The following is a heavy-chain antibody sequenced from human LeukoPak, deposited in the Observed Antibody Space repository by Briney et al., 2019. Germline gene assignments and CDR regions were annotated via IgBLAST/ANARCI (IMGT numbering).Heavy chain of an antibody. V-gene: IGHV1-2*02. Sequence: ASVKVSCKASGYTFTGYYIHWVRQAPGQGLEWMGWIIPKSGGTNYARKFQGRVTMTRDTSISTAYMELARLRSDDTAVYFCARDSGYYASSSLFQDYWGQGTLVTVSS. CDR3: ARDSGYYASSSLFQDY. CDR1: GYTFTGYY. CDR2: IIPKSGGT. D-gene: IGHD3-3*01. J-gene: IGHJ4*02.